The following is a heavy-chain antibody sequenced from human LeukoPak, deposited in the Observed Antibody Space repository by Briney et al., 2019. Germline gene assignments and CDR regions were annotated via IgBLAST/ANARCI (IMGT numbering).Heavy chain of an antibody. CDR2: IYYSGST. D-gene: IGHD2-15*01. J-gene: IGHJ1*01. V-gene: IGHV4-59*12. CDR3: ARAGVAGNLFQH. Sequence: KPSETLSLTCTVSGGSISSYYWSWIRQPPGKGLEWIGYIYYSGSTNYNPSLKSRVTISVDTSKNQFSLKLSSVTAADTAVYYCARAGVAGNLFQHWGQGTLVTVSS. CDR1: GGSISSYY.